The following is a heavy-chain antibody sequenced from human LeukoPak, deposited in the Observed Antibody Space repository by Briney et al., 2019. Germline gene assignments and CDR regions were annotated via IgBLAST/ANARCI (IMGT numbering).Heavy chain of an antibody. J-gene: IGHJ4*02. CDR1: GFTFSAYS. CDR3: VGSKAPFFYFDY. CDR2: ISSTGSTI. V-gene: IGHV3-48*01. Sequence: GGSLRLSCAASGFTFSAYSLRWVRQPPGKGLKCLSYISSTGSTIYYAGSVKGRFTISRDNAKNSLYLQMNSLRAEDTAVYYCVGSKAPFFYFDYWGQGILVTVSS. D-gene: IGHD2/OR15-2a*01.